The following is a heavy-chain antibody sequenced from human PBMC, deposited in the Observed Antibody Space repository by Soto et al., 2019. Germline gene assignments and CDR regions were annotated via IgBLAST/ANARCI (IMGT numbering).Heavy chain of an antibody. Sequence: ASVKVSCKASGYTFTSYGISWVRQAPGQGLEWMGWISAYNGNTNYAQKLQGRVTMTTDTSTSTAYMELRSLRSDDTAVYYCARGQSKITMVRGVITTYYYHYGMDVWGQGTTVTSP. V-gene: IGHV1-18*01. CDR1: GYTFTSYG. D-gene: IGHD3-10*01. J-gene: IGHJ6*02. CDR3: ARGQSKITMVRGVITTYYYHYGMDV. CDR2: ISAYNGNT.